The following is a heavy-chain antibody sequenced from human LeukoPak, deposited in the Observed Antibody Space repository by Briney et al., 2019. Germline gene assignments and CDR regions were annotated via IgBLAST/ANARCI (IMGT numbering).Heavy chain of an antibody. CDR1: GYIFTNYG. J-gene: IGHJ4*02. V-gene: IGHV1-18*01. Sequence: ASVKVSCKASGYIFTNYGFTWVRQAPGQGLEWMGWISPYNVNTRYAQKFQGRVTLTADTSTNTAYMELRSLTSDDTARYYCARSSSYYWTYWGQGTLVTVSS. D-gene: IGHD3-22*01. CDR3: ARSSSYYWTY. CDR2: ISPYNVNT.